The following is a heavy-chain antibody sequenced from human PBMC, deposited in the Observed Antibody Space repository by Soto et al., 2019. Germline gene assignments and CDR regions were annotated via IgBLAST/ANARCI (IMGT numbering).Heavy chain of an antibody. V-gene: IGHV3-7*03. CDR1: GFSFSSYW. Sequence: EGQLVESGGLLVQPGGSLRLSCAASGFSFSSYWMSWVRQAPRKGLEWVANIKPDGTATIYVDSVKGRFTISRDNAQNSFCLQMSRLRAEDSAVYYCALDPTTVAPGDFWGQGTLVTVSS. CDR2: IKPDGTAT. J-gene: IGHJ4*02. D-gene: IGHD4-17*01. CDR3: ALDPTTVAPGDF.